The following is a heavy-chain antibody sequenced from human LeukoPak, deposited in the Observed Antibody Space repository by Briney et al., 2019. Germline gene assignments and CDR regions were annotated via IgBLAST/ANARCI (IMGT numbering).Heavy chain of an antibody. CDR3: ARGSSYNWFDP. CDR1: GSTFSAYY. V-gene: IGHV1-2*02. J-gene: IGHJ5*02. CDR2: INPNSGGT. D-gene: IGHD6-6*01. Sequence: ASVKASCKASGSTFSAYYMHWLRQAPGQGLEWMGWINPNSGGTDYAQKFQGRVTMTRDTSITTAYMELSSLRSEDTAVYYCARGSSYNWFDPWGQGTLVTVSS.